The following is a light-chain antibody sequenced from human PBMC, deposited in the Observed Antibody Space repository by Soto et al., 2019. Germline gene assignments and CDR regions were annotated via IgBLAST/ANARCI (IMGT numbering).Light chain of an antibody. CDR2: DNN. Sequence: QSVLTQPPSVSAAPGQKVTISCSGGSSNIGNNFVTWYQQLPGTAPKLLIYDNNKRPSGIPDRFSGSQSGTSATLGITGLQTGDEAVYYCGSWDSSLTYVFGTGTKLTVL. V-gene: IGLV1-51*01. CDR1: SSNIGNNF. CDR3: GSWDSSLTYV. J-gene: IGLJ1*01.